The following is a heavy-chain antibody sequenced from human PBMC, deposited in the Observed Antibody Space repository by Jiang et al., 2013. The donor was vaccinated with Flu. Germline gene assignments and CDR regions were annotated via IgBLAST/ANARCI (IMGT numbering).Heavy chain of an antibody. J-gene: IGHJ5*02. CDR1: GGSISSYY. V-gene: IGHV4-59*01. CDR3: ARAVTRIAAAGTWFDP. D-gene: IGHD6-13*01. Sequence: GSGLVKPSETLSLTCTVSGGSISSYYWSWIRQPPGKGLEWIGYIYYSGSTNYNPSLKSRVTISVDTSKNQFSLKLSSVTAADTAVYYCARAVTRIAAAGTWFDPWGQGTLVTVSS. CDR2: IYYSGST.